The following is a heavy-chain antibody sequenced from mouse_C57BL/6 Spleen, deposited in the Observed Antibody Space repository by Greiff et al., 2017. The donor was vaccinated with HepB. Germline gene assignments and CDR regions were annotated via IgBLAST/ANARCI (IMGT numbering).Heavy chain of an antibody. J-gene: IGHJ3*01. CDR1: GFTFSSYG. CDR2: ISRGGSYT. Sequence: EVKLQESGGDLVKPGGSLKLSCAASGFTFSSYGMSWVRQTPDKRLEWVATISRGGSYTYYPDSVKGRFTISRDNAKNTLYLQMSSLKSEDTAMYYCARHRTAQATIAYWGQGTLVTVSA. CDR3: ARHRTAQATIAY. D-gene: IGHD3-2*02. V-gene: IGHV5-6*01.